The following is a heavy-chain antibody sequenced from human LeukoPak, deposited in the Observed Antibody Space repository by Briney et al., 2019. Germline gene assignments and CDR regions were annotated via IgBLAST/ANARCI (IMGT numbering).Heavy chain of an antibody. V-gene: IGHV3-74*01. J-gene: IGHJ5*02. Sequence: GGSLRLSCIASGFAFSNYWMHWVRQASGPAPVWVSRINPDGTTTDYADSVKGRFTISRDNAKNMVFLQMNGLRADDTALYYCAKDLSWNTADRWGQGILVTVSS. D-gene: IGHD1/OR15-1a*01. CDR2: INPDGTTT. CDR1: GFAFSNYW. CDR3: AKDLSWNTADR.